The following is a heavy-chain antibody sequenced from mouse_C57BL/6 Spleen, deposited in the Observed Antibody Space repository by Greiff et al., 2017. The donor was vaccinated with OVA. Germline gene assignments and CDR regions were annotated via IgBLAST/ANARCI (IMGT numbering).Heavy chain of an antibody. CDR1: GFTFSSYA. J-gene: IGHJ2*01. D-gene: IGHD2-3*01. Sequence: EVKVVESGEGLVKPGGSLKLSCAASGFTFSSYAMSWVRQTPEKRLEWVAYISSGGDYIYYADTVKGRFTISRDNARNTLYLQMSSLKSEDTAMYYCTRVGYYSYYFDYWGQGTTLTVSS. CDR2: ISSGGDYI. CDR3: TRVGYYSYYFDY. V-gene: IGHV5-9-1*02.